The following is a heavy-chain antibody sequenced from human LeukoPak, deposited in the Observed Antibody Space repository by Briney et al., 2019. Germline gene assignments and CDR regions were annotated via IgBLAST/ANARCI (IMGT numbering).Heavy chain of an antibody. V-gene: IGHV5-51*01. CDR1: GYSFTNYW. CDR2: IYPGDSDT. J-gene: IGHJ4*02. D-gene: IGHD3-22*01. Sequence: GESLKIFCKGSGYSFTNYWIGWVRQMPGKGLEWMGIIYPGDSDTRYSPSFQGQVTISADKSISTAYLQWSSLKASDTAMYYCARDAGDSSGYPGDYFDYWGQGTLVTVSS. CDR3: ARDAGDSSGYPGDYFDY.